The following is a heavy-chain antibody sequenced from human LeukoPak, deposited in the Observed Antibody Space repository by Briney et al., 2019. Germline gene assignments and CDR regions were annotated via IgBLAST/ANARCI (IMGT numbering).Heavy chain of an antibody. CDR2: ISGGGST. Sequence: GGSLRLSCAASGFTFSNHNMYWVRRAPGKGLEWVSTISGGGSTYFADSVKGRFTISGDNSKKTLFLQMNSLRAEDTAVYYCAKEGVYYDRGVFLGVFLYWGKGPRVTVPS. CDR3: AKEGVYYDRGVFLGVFLY. D-gene: IGHD3-22*01. J-gene: IGHJ4*02. CDR1: GFTFSNHN. V-gene: IGHV3-23*01.